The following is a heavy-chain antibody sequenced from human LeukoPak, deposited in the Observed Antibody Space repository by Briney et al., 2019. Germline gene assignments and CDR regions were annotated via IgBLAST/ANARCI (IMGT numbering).Heavy chain of an antibody. J-gene: IGHJ5*02. Sequence: SETLSLTCAVYGGSFSGYYWSWIRQPPGKGLEWIGEINHSGSTNYNPSLRSRITMLVDTSKNQFSLKLSSVTAADTAVYYCARGSPYGVNWFDPWGQGTLVIVSS. CDR2: INHSGST. V-gene: IGHV4-34*01. CDR3: ARGSPYGVNWFDP. CDR1: GGSFSGYY. D-gene: IGHD4-17*01.